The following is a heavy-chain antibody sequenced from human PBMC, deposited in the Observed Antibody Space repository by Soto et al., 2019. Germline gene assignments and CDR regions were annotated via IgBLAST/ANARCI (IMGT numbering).Heavy chain of an antibody. Sequence: ASVKVSCKASGYTFTSYGISWVRQAPGQGLEWMGWISAYNGNTNYAQKLQGRVTMTTDTSTSTAYMELRSLRSDDTAVYYCARDGNCSGGSCYSGYYYYYGMDVWGQGTTVTVSS. CDR3: ARDGNCSGGSCYSGYYYYYGMDV. CDR2: ISAYNGNT. J-gene: IGHJ6*02. D-gene: IGHD2-15*01. CDR1: GYTFTSYG. V-gene: IGHV1-18*01.